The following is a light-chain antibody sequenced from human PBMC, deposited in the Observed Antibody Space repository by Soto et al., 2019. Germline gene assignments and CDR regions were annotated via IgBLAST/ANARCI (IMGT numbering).Light chain of an antibody. CDR2: SAS. J-gene: IGKJ4*01. CDR1: QGIRSW. Sequence: DIQMTQSTSSVSASVGDRVTITCRASQGIRSWLAWYQQKPGKAPKLLISSASSLQSGVPSRFSGSGSGTDFSLTFICLQPEDFATYYCQQSDTFPATFGGGTRVEIK. V-gene: IGKV1D-12*01. CDR3: QQSDTFPAT.